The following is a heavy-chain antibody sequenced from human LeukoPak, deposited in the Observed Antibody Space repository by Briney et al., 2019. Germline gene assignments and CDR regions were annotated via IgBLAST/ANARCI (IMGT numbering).Heavy chain of an antibody. Sequence: GGSLRLSCVASGFTFGKYWMSWVRQAPGKGLEWVANIKLDGSEKSYVDSVKGRFTISRDNTKNSLYLQMNSLRAEDTAVFYCARDQYDTWSRRGNFDSWGQGTLVIVSS. D-gene: IGHD3-3*01. V-gene: IGHV3-7*03. CDR2: IKLDGSEK. J-gene: IGHJ4*02. CDR1: GFTFGKYW. CDR3: ARDQYDTWSRRGNFDS.